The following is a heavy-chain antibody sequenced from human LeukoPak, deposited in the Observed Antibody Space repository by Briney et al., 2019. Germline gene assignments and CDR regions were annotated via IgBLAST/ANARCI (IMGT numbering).Heavy chain of an antibody. J-gene: IGHJ4*02. CDR3: AKDSVEYSSGWFH. V-gene: IGHV3-30*18. CDR2: ISYDGSNK. D-gene: IGHD6-19*01. CDR1: GFTFSSYG. Sequence: QTGRSLRLSRAASGFTFSSYGMHWVRQAPGKGLEWVAVISYDGSNKYYADSVKGRFTISRDNSKDTLYLQMNSLRAEDTAVYYCAKDSVEYSSGWFHWGQGTLVTVSS.